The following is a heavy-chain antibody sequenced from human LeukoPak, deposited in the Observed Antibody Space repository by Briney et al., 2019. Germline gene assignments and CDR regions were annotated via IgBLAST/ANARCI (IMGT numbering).Heavy chain of an antibody. CDR2: IIPIFGTA. Sequence: SVKVSCKASGGTFSSYAISWVRQAPGQGLRWMGGIIPIFGTANYAQKFQGRVTITTDESTSTAYMELSSLRSEDTAVYYCATAGRIFGVVTHLWRYFDYWGQGTLVTVSS. V-gene: IGHV1-69*05. D-gene: IGHD3-3*01. CDR1: GGTFSSYA. J-gene: IGHJ4*02. CDR3: ATAGRIFGVVTHLWRYFDY.